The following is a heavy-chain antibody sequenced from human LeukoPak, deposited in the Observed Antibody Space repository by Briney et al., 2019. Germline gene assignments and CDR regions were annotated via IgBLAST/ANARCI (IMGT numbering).Heavy chain of an antibody. D-gene: IGHD1-26*01. J-gene: IGHJ4*02. CDR3: ARYPTRWELNPLNDY. CDR2: INPNSGGT. V-gene: IGHV1-2*02. Sequence: ASVKVSCKASGYTFTGYYMHWVRQAPGQGLEWMGWINPNSGGTNYAQKFQGRVTMTRDTSISTAYMELSRLRSDDTAVYYCARYPTRWELNPLNDYWGQGTLVTVSS. CDR1: GYTFTGYY.